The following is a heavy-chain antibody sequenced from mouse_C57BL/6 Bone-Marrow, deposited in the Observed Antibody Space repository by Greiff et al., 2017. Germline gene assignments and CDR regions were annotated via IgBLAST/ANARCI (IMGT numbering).Heavy chain of an antibody. CDR3: ARERSYAMDY. CDR2: ISSGSSTI. J-gene: IGHJ4*01. V-gene: IGHV5-17*01. CDR1: GFTFSDYG. Sequence: DVMLVESGGGLVKPGGSLKLSCAASGFTFSDYGMHWVRQAPEKGLEWVAYISSGSSTIYYADTVKGRFTISRDNAKNTLFLQMTSLRSEDTAMYYCARERSYAMDYWGKGTSVTVSS.